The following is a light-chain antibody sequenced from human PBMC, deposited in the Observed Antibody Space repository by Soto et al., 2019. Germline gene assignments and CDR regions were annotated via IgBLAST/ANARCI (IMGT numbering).Light chain of an antibody. CDR2: EVN. CDR1: RDDVGGYNY. Sequence: QSALTQPPSASGSPGQSVTISCTGTRDDVGGYNYVSWYQQHPGKAPKIMIYEVNKRPSGVPARFSGSKSGNTASLTVSGLQVEDEAVYYCNSYVTSNVVIFGGGTKLTVL. J-gene: IGLJ2*01. V-gene: IGLV2-8*01. CDR3: NSYVTSNVVI.